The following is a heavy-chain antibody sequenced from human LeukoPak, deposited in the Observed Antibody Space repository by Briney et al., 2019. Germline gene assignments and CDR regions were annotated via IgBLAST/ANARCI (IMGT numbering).Heavy chain of an antibody. CDR1: GGSISSYY. J-gene: IGHJ4*02. V-gene: IGHV4-4*09. Sequence: SETLSLTCTVSGGSISSYYWSWIRQPPGKGLEWIGYIYTSGSTNYNPSLKSRVTISVDTSKNQFSLKLSSVTAADTAVYYCARHRGGETDFWSGYSSYCFDYWGQGTLVTVSS. CDR2: IYTSGST. CDR3: ARHRGGETDFWSGYSSYCFDY. D-gene: IGHD3-3*01.